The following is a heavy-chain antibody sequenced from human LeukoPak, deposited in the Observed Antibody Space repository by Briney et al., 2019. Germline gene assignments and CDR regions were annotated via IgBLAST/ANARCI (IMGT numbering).Heavy chain of an antibody. Sequence: GGSLRLSCAASGFTFSSYWMCWVRQDPGKGLAWVSCIKTDGSITAYAGSVKGRFTISRDNAKNTLYLQMNSLRVEDTAVYYCARDLSYSLDYWGQGTLVTVSS. V-gene: IGHV3-74*01. CDR3: ARDLSYSLDY. D-gene: IGHD4-11*01. CDR2: IKTDGSIT. J-gene: IGHJ4*02. CDR1: GFTFSSYW.